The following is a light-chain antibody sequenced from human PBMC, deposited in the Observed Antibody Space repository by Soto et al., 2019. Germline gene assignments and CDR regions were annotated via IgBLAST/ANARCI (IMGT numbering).Light chain of an antibody. J-gene: IGLJ1*01. CDR1: SSNIGAGYE. CDR3: QSYDSSLSGYV. CDR2: ENN. V-gene: IGLV1-40*01. Sequence: QSVLTQPPSVSEAPGQRVTISCTGSSSNIGAGYEAHWYQQVPGTAPKLLIYENNNRPSGVPERFSGSKSGPSASLATTGLQAEDEAEYYCQSYDSSLSGYVFGTGTKLTVL.